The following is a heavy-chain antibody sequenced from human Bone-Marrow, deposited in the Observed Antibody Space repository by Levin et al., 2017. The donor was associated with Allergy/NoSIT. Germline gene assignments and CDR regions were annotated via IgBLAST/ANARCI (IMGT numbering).Heavy chain of an antibody. V-gene: IGHV4-59*01. CDR3: ARRDYGDYFDY. D-gene: IGHD4-17*01. Sequence: NASETLSLTCTVSDASITDYYWTWIRQPPGKGLEWIGHSYYSGSTNYNPSLKSRVTISIDTSKNQFSLKLSSVTAADTAVYYCARRDYGDYFDYWGQGTLVTVSS. CDR2: SYYSGST. CDR1: DASITDYY. J-gene: IGHJ4*02.